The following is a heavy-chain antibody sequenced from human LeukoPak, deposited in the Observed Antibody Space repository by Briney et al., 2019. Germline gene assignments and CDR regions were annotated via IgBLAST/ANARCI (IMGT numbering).Heavy chain of an antibody. CDR1: GGSFSGYY. Sequence: RASETLSLTCAVYGGSFSGYYWSWIRQPPGKGLEWIGEINHSGSTNYNPSLKSRVTISVDTSKNQFPLKLSSVTAADTAVYYCARGPDVYSSSWYGGGMDVWGQGTTVTVSS. D-gene: IGHD6-13*01. J-gene: IGHJ6*02. CDR3: ARGPDVYSSSWYGGGMDV. V-gene: IGHV4-34*01. CDR2: INHSGST.